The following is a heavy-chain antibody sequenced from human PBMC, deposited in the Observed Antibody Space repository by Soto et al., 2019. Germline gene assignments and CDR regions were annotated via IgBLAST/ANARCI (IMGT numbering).Heavy chain of an antibody. CDR3: ARHRGYSDY. J-gene: IGHJ4*01. CDR2: IHPADSYT. D-gene: IGHD5-12*01. Sequence: ESLKMCCQAGGYSFSNYWIAWVRQMPGKGLEWMGTIHPADSYTRYSPSFQGQVTISVDKSISTAYLQWSSLKASDTAMYYCARHRGYSDYWGHGTLVTVS. V-gene: IGHV5-51*01. CDR1: GYSFSNYW.